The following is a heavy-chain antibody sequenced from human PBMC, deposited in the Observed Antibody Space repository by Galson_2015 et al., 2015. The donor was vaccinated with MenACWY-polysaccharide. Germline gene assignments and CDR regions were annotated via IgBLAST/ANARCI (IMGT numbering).Heavy chain of an antibody. D-gene: IGHD3-16*01. CDR2: ILNNGRP. Sequence: TLSLTCSVSGDSITSAGYYWTWIRQHPETGLEWIGYILNNGRPKSNPSLRSRVTFSSDTSTNQFSLQLTSVTAADTATYYCARVLGMTWGQGTLVTVSS. J-gene: IGHJ5*02. V-gene: IGHV4-31*03. CDR1: GDSITSAGYY. CDR3: ARVLGMT.